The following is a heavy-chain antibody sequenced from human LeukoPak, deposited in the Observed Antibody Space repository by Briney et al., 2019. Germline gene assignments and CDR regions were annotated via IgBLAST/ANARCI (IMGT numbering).Heavy chain of an antibody. Sequence: SETLSLTCAVYGGSFSGYYCSWIRQPPGKGLEWIGEINHSGSTNYNPSLKSRVTISVDTSKNQFSLKLSSVTAADTAVYYCARVRGAVYYYGSGSYNYFDYWGQGTLVTVSS. CDR1: GGSFSGYY. J-gene: IGHJ4*02. CDR2: INHSGST. V-gene: IGHV4-34*01. D-gene: IGHD3-10*01. CDR3: ARVRGAVYYYGSGSYNYFDY.